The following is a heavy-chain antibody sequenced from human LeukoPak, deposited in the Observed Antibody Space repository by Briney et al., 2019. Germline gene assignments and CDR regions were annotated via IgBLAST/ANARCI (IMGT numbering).Heavy chain of an antibody. Sequence: PSETLSLTCTVSGGSISGYYWSWVRQPPLKGLEWIGYIYSSGITRYSPSLKSRLTISVDTSKNQFSLQLSSVTAADTAVYYCARGQAVAGVWGQGTLVTVSS. CDR1: GGSISGYY. D-gene: IGHD6-19*01. J-gene: IGHJ4*02. CDR2: IYSSGIT. V-gene: IGHV4-59*01. CDR3: ARGQAVAGV.